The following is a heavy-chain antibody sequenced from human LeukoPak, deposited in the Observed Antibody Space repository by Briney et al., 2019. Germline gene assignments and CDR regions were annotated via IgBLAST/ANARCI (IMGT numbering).Heavy chain of an antibody. CDR2: IYPGDSDT. V-gene: IGHV5-51*01. CDR1: GYNFSTYW. J-gene: IGHJ1*01. CDR3: TRRTNWTYAEN. Sequence: KSGESLKISCKGSGYNFSTYWIGWVRQMPGKGLEWMGIIYPGDSDTRYSPSFQGQVAISADNSISTAYLQWSSLKASDTAMYFCTRRTNWTYAENWGQGTLVPVSS. D-gene: IGHD1-7*01.